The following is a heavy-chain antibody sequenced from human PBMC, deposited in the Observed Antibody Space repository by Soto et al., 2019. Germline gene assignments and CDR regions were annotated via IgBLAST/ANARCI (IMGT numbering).Heavy chain of an antibody. CDR2: IYPGDSDT. V-gene: IGHV5-51*03. CDR3: VRSDSSNWFLDY. CDR1: GYSFTNYW. J-gene: IGHJ4*02. Sequence: EVQLVQSGVEVKKPGESLKISCKGSGYSFTNYWIGWVRQMPGKGLEWMGTIYPGDSDTRYSPSFQGQVTISAGKSINTAYLQWSSLKASDTAMYYCVRSDSSNWFLDYWGQGTLVTVSS. D-gene: IGHD6-13*01.